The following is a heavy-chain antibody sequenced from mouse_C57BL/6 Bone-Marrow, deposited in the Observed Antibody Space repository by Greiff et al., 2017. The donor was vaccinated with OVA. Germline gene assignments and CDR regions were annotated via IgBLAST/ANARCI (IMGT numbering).Heavy chain of an antibody. CDR1: GYSITSGYY. CDR2: ISYDGSN. V-gene: IGHV3-6*01. J-gene: IGHJ4*01. CDR3: ARERLYAMDY. Sequence: EVKLMESGPGLVKPSQSLSLTCSVTGYSITSGYYWNWIRQFPGNKLEWMGYISYDGSNNYNPSLKNRISITRDTSKNQFFLKLNSVTTEDTATYYCARERLYAMDYWGQGTSVTVSS.